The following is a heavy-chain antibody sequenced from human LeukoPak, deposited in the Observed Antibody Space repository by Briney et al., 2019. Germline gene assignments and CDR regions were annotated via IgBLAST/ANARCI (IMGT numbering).Heavy chain of an antibody. CDR2: INPSGGST. CDR1: GYTFTSYY. Sequence: ASVKVSCKASGYTFTSYYMHWVRQAPGQGLEWMGIINPSGGSTSCAQKFQGRVTMTRDTSTSTVYMELSSLRSEDTAVYYCARDREGYYGSGDENWFDPWGQGTLVTVSS. D-gene: IGHD3-10*01. V-gene: IGHV1-46*01. CDR3: ARDREGYYGSGDENWFDP. J-gene: IGHJ5*02.